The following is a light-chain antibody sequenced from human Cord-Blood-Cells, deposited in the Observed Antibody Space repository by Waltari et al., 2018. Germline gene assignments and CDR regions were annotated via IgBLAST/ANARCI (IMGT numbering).Light chain of an antibody. Sequence: QSALTQPASVSGSPGQSITISCPGTSSDVGGYNYVSWYQQHPGKAPKLMIDDVSNRPSGVSNRFSGSKSGNTASLTISGLKAEDEADYYCSSYTSSSTLVFGTGTKVTVL. V-gene: IGLV2-14*03. CDR3: SSYTSSSTLV. CDR1: SSDVGGYNY. J-gene: IGLJ1*01. CDR2: DVS.